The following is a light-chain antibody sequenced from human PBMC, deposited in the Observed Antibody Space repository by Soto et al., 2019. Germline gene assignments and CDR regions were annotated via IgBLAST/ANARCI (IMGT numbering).Light chain of an antibody. V-gene: IGKV2-28*01. Sequence: EIVMTQSPLTLPVTPGEPASISCRSSQSLLHKNKNTYFNWYLQKPGQSPQLLIYMNSKRASGVSDRFSGSGSGTYFTLKISRVEAEDAGVYYCMQALETPRTFGQGTK. J-gene: IGKJ1*01. CDR3: MQALETPRT. CDR1: QSLLHKNKNTY. CDR2: MNS.